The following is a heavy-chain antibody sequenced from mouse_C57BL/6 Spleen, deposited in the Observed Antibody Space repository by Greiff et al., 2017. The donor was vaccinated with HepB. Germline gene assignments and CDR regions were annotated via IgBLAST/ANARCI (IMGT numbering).Heavy chain of an antibody. CDR1: GFTFSDYY. CDR2: INYDGSST. D-gene: IGHD1-1*01. Sequence: EVKLVESEGGLVQPGSSMKLSCTASGFTFSDYYMAWVRQVPEKGLEWVANINYDGSSTYYLDSLKSRFIISRDNAKNILYLQMSSLKSEDTATYYCARDGGDYYGSSSFDYWGQGTTLTVSS. CDR3: ARDGGDYYGSSSFDY. J-gene: IGHJ2*01. V-gene: IGHV5-16*01.